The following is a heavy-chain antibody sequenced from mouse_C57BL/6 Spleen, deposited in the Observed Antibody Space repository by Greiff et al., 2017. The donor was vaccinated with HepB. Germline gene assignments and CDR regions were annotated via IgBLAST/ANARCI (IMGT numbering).Heavy chain of an antibody. D-gene: IGHD4-1*01. V-gene: IGHV1-62-2*01. CDR3: ARHEDRDVLGRGGFDY. CDR2: FYPGSGSI. CDR1: GYTFTEYT. J-gene: IGHJ2*01. Sequence: VQLQQSGAELVKPGASVKLSCKASGYTFTEYTIHWVKQRSGQGLKWIGWFYPGSGSIKYNEKFKDKATLTADKSSSTVYMELSRLTSEDSAVYFCARHEDRDVLGRGGFDYWGQGTTLTVSS.